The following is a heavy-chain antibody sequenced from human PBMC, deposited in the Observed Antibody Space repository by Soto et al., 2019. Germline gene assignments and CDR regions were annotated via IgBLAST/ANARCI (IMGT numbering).Heavy chain of an antibody. CDR1: GFSFSSYW. Sequence: EVQLVESGGDLVQPGGSLRLSCVASGFSFSSYWIHWVRHVPGKGLVWVSRINGAGSNTDYADSVKGRFTISRDNTKNTLYLQMNSLRADDTAVYYGARDHFGGNTDYWGQGTLVTVSS. CDR2: INGAGSNT. V-gene: IGHV3-74*01. J-gene: IGHJ4*02. D-gene: IGHD2-15*01. CDR3: ARDHFGGNTDY.